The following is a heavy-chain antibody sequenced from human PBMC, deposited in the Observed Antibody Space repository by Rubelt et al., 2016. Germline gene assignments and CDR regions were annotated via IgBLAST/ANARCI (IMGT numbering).Heavy chain of an antibody. CDR3: ARDPYYYDSSGSPGAFDI. CDR2: IYFSGST. CDR1: GGSITSTHYY. D-gene: IGHD3-22*01. Sequence: QLQLQESGPGLVKPSETLSLTCTVSGGSITSTHYYWGWIRQPPGTGLEWIGRIYFSGSTYYTPSLTSRVTNSVKPSKNQFSLKMSAVTAADTAVYYCARDPYYYDSSGSPGAFDIWGQGTMVTVSS. V-gene: IGHV4-39*07. J-gene: IGHJ3*02.